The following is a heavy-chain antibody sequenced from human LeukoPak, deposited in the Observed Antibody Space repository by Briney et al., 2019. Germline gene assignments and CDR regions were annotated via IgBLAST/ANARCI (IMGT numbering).Heavy chain of an antibody. CDR3: ARVLSPYYYGSGSYSLFDY. J-gene: IGHJ4*02. V-gene: IGHV4-61*05. Sequence: SETLSLTCTVSGGSISSSSYYWGWIRQPPGKGLEWIGYIYYSGSTNYNPSLKSRVTISVDTSKNQFSLKLSSVTAADTAVYYCARVLSPYYYGSGSYSLFDYWGQGTLVTVSS. D-gene: IGHD3-10*01. CDR2: IYYSGST. CDR1: GGSISSSSYY.